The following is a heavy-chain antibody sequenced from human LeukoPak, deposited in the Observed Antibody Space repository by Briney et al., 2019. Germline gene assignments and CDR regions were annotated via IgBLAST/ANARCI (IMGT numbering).Heavy chain of an antibody. Sequence: GGSLRLSCAASGFTFSSYGMHWVRQAPGKGLEWVAVIWYDGSNKYYADSVKGRFTISRDNSKNTLYLQMNGLRAEDTAVYYCARDSIVGATGFDYWGQGTLVTVSS. J-gene: IGHJ4*02. CDR3: ARDSIVGATGFDY. CDR1: GFTFSSYG. V-gene: IGHV3-33*01. CDR2: IWYDGSNK. D-gene: IGHD1-26*01.